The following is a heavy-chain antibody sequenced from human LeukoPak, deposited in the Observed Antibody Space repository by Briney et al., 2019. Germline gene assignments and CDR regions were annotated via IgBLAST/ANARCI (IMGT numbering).Heavy chain of an antibody. Sequence: PGGSLRLSCAASGFTFSSYSMNWVRQAPGKGLEWVSSISSSSSYIYYADSVKGRFTITRDNAKNSLYLQMNSLRAEDTAVYYCARVGYYYDSSGYYLLGYYFDYWGQGTLVTVSS. CDR3: ARVGYYYDSSGYYLLGYYFDY. CDR2: ISSSSSYI. D-gene: IGHD3-22*01. CDR1: GFTFSSYS. J-gene: IGHJ4*02. V-gene: IGHV3-21*01.